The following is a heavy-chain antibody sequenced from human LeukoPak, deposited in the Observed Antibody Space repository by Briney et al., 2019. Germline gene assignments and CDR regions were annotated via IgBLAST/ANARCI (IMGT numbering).Heavy chain of an antibody. V-gene: IGHV3-23*01. J-gene: IGHJ4*02. CDR3: AKGDRLVDY. Sequence: PGASLRLSCAASGFTFSSYAMSWVRQAPGKGLEWVSAISGSGGSTYYAYSVKVRFTISRDNSKNTLYLQINSLRAEDTDVYYCAKGDRLVDYWGQGTLVTVSS. CDR2: ISGSGGST. CDR1: GFTFSSYA. D-gene: IGHD2-21*02.